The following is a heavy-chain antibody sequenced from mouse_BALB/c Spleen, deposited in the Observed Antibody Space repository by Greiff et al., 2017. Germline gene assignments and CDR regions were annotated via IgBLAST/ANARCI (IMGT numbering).Heavy chain of an antibody. CDR2: INPSNGRT. CDR3: ARWGDGYPFDD. D-gene: IGHD2-3*01. Sequence: QVQLQQPGAELVKPGASVKLSCKASGYTFTSYWMHWVKQRPGQGLEWIGEINPSNGRTNYNEKFKSKATLTVDKSSSTAYMQLSSLTSEDSAVYYCARWGDGYPFDDWGQGTTLTVSS. CDR1: GYTFTSYW. V-gene: IGHV1S81*02. J-gene: IGHJ2*01.